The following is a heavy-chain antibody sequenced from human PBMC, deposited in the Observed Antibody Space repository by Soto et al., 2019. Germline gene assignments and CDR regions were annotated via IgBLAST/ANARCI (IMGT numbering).Heavy chain of an antibody. CDR2: ISGYNGDT. CDR1: GGTFSSYA. Sequence: QVQLVQSGAEVKKPGSSVKVSCKASGGTFSSYAISWVRQAPGQGLEWMGGISGYNGDTNYAQKFPDRVTMTTDTSTSTVYMELRSLRSDDTAVYYCARGGRGVTLYFDYWGQGTLVTVPS. V-gene: IGHV1-18*01. J-gene: IGHJ4*02. D-gene: IGHD3-10*01. CDR3: ARGGRGVTLYFDY.